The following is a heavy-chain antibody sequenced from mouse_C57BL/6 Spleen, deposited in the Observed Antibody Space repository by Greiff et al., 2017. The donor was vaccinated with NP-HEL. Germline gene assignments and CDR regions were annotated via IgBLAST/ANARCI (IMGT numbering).Heavy chain of an antibody. CDR3: ARGAYYSNWGYFDV. CDR1: GYTFTSYW. Sequence: QVHVKQPGAELVRPGSSVKLSCKASGYTFTSYWMHWVKQRPIQGLEWIGNIDPSDSETHYNQKFKDKATLTVDKSSSTAYMQLSSLTSEDSAVYYCARGAYYSNWGYFDVWGTGTTVTVSS. CDR2: IDPSDSET. D-gene: IGHD2-5*01. J-gene: IGHJ1*03. V-gene: IGHV1-52*01.